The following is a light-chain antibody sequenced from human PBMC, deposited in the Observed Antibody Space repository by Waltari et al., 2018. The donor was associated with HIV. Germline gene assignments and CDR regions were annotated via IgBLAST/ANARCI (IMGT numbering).Light chain of an antibody. J-gene: IGKJ2*01. CDR3: QYFTSTPTYT. V-gene: IGKV3-20*02. Sequence: EVVLTQSPATLSLSPGESSSLSCRAIQTVNNNLLPWYQQKPGQAPRLLIYGASNRATDIPDRFSGFGSGTDFTLFISTLDPEDSALYFCQYFTSTPTYTFGQGTKLEIK. CDR1: QTVNNNL. CDR2: GAS.